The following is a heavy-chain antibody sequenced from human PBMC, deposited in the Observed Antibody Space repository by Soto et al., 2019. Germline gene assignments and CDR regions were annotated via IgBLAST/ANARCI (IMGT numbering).Heavy chain of an antibody. CDR2: IYWDDDK. V-gene: IGHV2-5*02. J-gene: IGHJ6*02. Sequence: QITLKESGPTLVKPTQTLTLTCTFSGFSLSTSGVGVAWIRQPPGKALEWLALIYWDDDKRYRASLESRRTIIKDTSTFQVDLMMTNRDSVAPATYYGGYLRCSGVRCDCFCFSGMEVWGQGTRVSVSS. CDR3: GYLRCSGVRCDCFCFSGMEV. CDR1: GFSLSTSGVG. D-gene: IGHD2-15*01.